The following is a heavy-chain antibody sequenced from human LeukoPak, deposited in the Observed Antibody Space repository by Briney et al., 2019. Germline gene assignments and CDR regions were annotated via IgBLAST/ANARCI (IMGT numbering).Heavy chain of an antibody. Sequence: GASVKVSCKASGYSFSTHWMHWVRQAPGQGLEWMGWINPNSGGTNYAQKFQGRVTMTRDTSISTAYMELSRLRSDDTAVYYCARGWIQIAAAGTHFDYWGQGTLVTVSS. CDR2: INPNSGGT. D-gene: IGHD6-13*01. V-gene: IGHV1-2*02. CDR1: GYSFSTHW. CDR3: ARGWIQIAAAGTHFDY. J-gene: IGHJ4*02.